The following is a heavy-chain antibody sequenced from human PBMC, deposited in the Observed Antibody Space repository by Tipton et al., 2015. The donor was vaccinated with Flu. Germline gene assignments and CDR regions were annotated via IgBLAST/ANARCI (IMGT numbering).Heavy chain of an antibody. CDR2: ISHTGTT. Sequence: TLSLTCSVSGDSIASDYYWAWIRQPPGKGLEWIGSISHTGTTNYNPSLRSRVTISVDTSKNQFSLRLTSVTAADTAVYYCARDRWEYASGFDPWGQGTPVTVSP. D-gene: IGHD6-19*01. CDR3: ARDRWEYASGFDP. V-gene: IGHV4-38-2*02. CDR1: GDSIASDYY. J-gene: IGHJ5*02.